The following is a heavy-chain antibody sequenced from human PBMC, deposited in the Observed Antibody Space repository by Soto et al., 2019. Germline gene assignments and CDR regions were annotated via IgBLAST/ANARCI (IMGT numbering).Heavy chain of an antibody. CDR3: AREDRNYYDSSGYYH. V-gene: IGHV4-31*03. CDR1: GGSISSGGYY. CDR2: IYYSGST. D-gene: IGHD3-22*01. J-gene: IGHJ5*02. Sequence: SETLSLTCTVSGGSISSGGYYWSWIRQHPGKGLEWIGYIYYSGSTYYNPSLKSRVTISVDTSKNQFSLKLSSVTAADTAVYYCAREDRNYYDSSGYYHWGQGTLVTVSS.